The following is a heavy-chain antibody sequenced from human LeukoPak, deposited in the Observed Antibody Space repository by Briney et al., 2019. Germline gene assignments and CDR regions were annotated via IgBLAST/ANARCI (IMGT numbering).Heavy chain of an antibody. J-gene: IGHJ4*02. Sequence: PSETLSLTCTVSGGSISSYYWSWVRQAPGKGREGIGYIYYSGTTNYNPSLKSRVTISVDTSKNQFSLKLSSVTAADTAVYYCARNSAGWYSVNWGQGTLVTVSS. CDR1: GGSISSYY. D-gene: IGHD6-19*01. V-gene: IGHV4-59*01. CDR2: IYYSGTT. CDR3: ARNSAGWYSVN.